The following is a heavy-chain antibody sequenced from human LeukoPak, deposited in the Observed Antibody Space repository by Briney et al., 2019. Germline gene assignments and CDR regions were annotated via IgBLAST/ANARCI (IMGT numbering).Heavy chain of an antibody. Sequence: QPGGSLRLSCAASGLTFSSHAMHWVRQAPGKGLEWVANIKQDGSEKYYVDSVKGRFTVSRDNTKNSLYLQMNSLRAEDTAVYYCARRTLNSVVAATPFDYWGQGTLVTVSS. CDR2: IKQDGSEK. D-gene: IGHD2-15*01. J-gene: IGHJ4*02. CDR1: GLTFSSHA. CDR3: ARRTLNSVVAATPFDY. V-gene: IGHV3-7*01.